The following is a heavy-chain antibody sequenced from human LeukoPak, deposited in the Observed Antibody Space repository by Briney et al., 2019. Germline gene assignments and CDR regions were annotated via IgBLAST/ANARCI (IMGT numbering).Heavy chain of an antibody. CDR2: IYYSGST. CDR3: ARESSGYPFDY. D-gene: IGHD3-22*01. CDR1: GGSISSGDYY. V-gene: IGHV4-61*08. J-gene: IGHJ4*02. Sequence: SQTLSLTCTVSGGSISSGDYYWSWIRQPPGKGLEWIGYIYYSGSTNYNPSLKSRVTISVDTSKNQFSLKLSSVTAADTAVYYCARESSGYPFDYWGQGTLVTVSS.